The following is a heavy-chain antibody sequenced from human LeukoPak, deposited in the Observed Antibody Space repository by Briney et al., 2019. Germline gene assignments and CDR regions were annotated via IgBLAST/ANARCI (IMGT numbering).Heavy chain of an antibody. J-gene: IGHJ4*01. CDR1: GFTFSTSW. V-gene: IGHV3-7*01. CDR3: ARDRGWQQFDY. Sequence: QPGGSLRLSCVAPGFTFSTSWMTWVRQAPGMGLERVANIKADGSGKYYVDSVRGRFSISRDNAKNSLYLELNNLRAEDTGVYFCARDRGWQQFDYWGQGALVTVSS. CDR2: IKADGSGK. D-gene: IGHD5-24*01.